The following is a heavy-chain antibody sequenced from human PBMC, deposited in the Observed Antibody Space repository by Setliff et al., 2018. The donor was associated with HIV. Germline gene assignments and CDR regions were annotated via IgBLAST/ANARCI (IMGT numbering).Heavy chain of an antibody. CDR3: ALLALSTNKKWKTFDY. D-gene: IGHD1-26*01. CDR2: INIGNGNT. J-gene: IGHJ4*02. Sequence: GASVKVSCKASGYTFSRYAMHWVRQAPGQRLEWMGWINIGNGNTVYAQELQGRVTITWDTSASTAYMELSSLRSEDTAIYYCALLALSTNKKWKTFDYRGQGTLVTVSS. CDR1: GYTFSRYA. V-gene: IGHV1-3*03.